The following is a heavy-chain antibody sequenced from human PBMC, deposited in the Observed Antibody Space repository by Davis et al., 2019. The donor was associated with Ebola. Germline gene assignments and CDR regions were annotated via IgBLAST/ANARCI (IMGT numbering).Heavy chain of an antibody. CDR1: GGSFSGYY. J-gene: IGHJ3*02. CDR2: INHSGST. CDR3: ARRPAGSILTGYNAFDI. Sequence: MPSETLSLTCAVYGGSFSGYYWSWIRQPPGKGLEWIGEINHSGSTNYNTSLKSRVTISVDTSKNQFSLKLSSVTAADTAVYYCARRPAGSILTGYNAFDIWGQGTMVTVSS. D-gene: IGHD3-9*01. V-gene: IGHV4-34*01.